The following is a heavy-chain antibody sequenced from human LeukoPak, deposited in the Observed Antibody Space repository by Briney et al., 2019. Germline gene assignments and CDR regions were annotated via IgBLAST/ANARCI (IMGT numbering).Heavy chain of an antibody. CDR2: IIPIFGTA. J-gene: IGHJ5*02. D-gene: IGHD6-19*01. CDR1: GGTFSSYA. Sequence: SVKVSCKASGGTFSSYAISWERQAPGQGLEWMGGIIPIFGTANYAQKFQGRVTITTDESTSTAYIELSSLRSEDTAVYYCAREPPQSSSGWYNWFDPWGQGTLVTVSS. CDR3: AREPPQSSSGWYNWFDP. V-gene: IGHV1-69*05.